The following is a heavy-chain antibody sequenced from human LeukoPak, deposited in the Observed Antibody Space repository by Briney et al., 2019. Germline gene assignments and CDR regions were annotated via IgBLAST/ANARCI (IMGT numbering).Heavy chain of an antibody. Sequence: PGGSLRLSCAASGFTFSSSSMNWVRQAPGKGLEWVSSISSSSTYIYYADSVKGRFTISRDNAKNSLYLQMNSLRAEDTAVYYCARVGGGSYYPFDYWGQGTLVTVSS. CDR2: ISSSSTYI. D-gene: IGHD1-26*01. V-gene: IGHV3-21*01. CDR3: ARVGGGSYYPFDY. J-gene: IGHJ4*02. CDR1: GFTFSSSS.